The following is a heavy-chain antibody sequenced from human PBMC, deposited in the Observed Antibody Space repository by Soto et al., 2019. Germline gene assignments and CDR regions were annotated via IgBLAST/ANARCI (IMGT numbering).Heavy chain of an antibody. D-gene: IGHD2-2*01. CDR2: IYYSGST. Sequence: SETLSLTCTVSGGSISSGGYYWSWIRQHPGKGLEWIGYIYYSGSTYYNPSLKSRVTISVDTSKNQFSLKLSSVTAADTAVYYCARDAHCSSPSCYGDGMDVWGQGTTVTVSS. V-gene: IGHV4-31*03. J-gene: IGHJ6*02. CDR3: ARDAHCSSPSCYGDGMDV. CDR1: GGSISSGGYY.